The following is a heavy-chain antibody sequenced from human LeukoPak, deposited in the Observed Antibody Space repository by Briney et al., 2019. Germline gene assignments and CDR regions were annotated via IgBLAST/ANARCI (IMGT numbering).Heavy chain of an antibody. J-gene: IGHJ3*02. CDR1: GVALSGDN. V-gene: IGHV3-21*01. D-gene: IGHD5-12*01. CDR3: ARDRAIDIRAYDI. CDR2: IGTSGSYI. Sequence: GGSLRLSCAASGVALSGDNMNWVRQAPGKGLEWVAFIGTSGSYIKYADSVKGRFTISRDNAKNSLYLQMNSLRAEDTAMYFCARDRAIDIRAYDIWGQGAMVTVSS.